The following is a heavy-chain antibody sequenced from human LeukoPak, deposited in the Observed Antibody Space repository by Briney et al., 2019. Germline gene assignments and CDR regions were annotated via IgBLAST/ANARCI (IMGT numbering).Heavy chain of an antibody. D-gene: IGHD5-18*01. V-gene: IGHV4-39*01. CDR2: IYQSGST. CDR3: ARLELWVDY. CDR1: GGSISSSSYY. Sequence: SQTLSLTCTVSGGSISSSSYYWGWIRQPPGKGLEWIESIYQSGSTFYNPSLKSRVTISVDTSKNQFSLKLSSVTAADTAVYYCARLELWVDYWGQGTLVTVSS. J-gene: IGHJ4*02.